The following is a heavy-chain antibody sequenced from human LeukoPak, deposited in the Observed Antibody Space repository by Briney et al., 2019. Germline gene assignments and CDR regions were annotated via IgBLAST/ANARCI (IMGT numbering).Heavy chain of an antibody. CDR2: INPNSGGT. Sequence: ASVKVSCKASGYTFTGYYMHWVRQAPGQGLEWMGWINPNSGGTKYAQKFQGRVTMTSDASISAAYMELSSLRSDDTAVYYCASRPDQHLLYYFDYWGQGALVTVSS. CDR1: GYTFTGYY. V-gene: IGHV1-2*02. J-gene: IGHJ4*02. CDR3: ASRPDQHLLYYFDY. D-gene: IGHD2-15*01.